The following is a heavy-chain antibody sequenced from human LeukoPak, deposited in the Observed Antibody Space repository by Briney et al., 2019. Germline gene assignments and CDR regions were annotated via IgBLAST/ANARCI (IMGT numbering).Heavy chain of an antibody. CDR1: GFAFSSYN. Sequence: GGSLRLSCAASGFAFSSYNMSWVRQAPGKGLEWISYIGSSGSPTHYADSVGGRFTISRDNAKNSLYLQMNSLRDEDTAVYFCARRPYSDTSGRLSDVWGQGTTVTVSS. V-gene: IGHV3-48*02. J-gene: IGHJ6*02. CDR3: ARRPYSDTSGRLSDV. D-gene: IGHD3-22*01. CDR2: IGSSGSPT.